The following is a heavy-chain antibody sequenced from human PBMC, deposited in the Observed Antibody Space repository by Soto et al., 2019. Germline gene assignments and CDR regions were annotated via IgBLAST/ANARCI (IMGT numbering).Heavy chain of an antibody. CDR3: ARDFRSSGYFDY. J-gene: IGHJ4*02. V-gene: IGHV3-21*01. Sequence: KPGGSLRLSCAASGFTFSSYSMNWVRQAPGKGLEWVSSISSSSSYIYYADSVKGRFTISRDNAKNSLYLQMNSLRAEDTAVYYCARDFRSSGYFDYWGQGTLVTVSS. CDR1: GFTFSSYS. CDR2: ISSSSSYI. D-gene: IGHD3-22*01.